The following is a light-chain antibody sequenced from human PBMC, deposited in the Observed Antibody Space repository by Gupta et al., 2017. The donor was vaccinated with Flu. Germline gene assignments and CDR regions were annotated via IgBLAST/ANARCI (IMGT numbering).Light chain of an antibody. J-gene: IGKJ2*02. CDR2: EVS. V-gene: IGKV2-30*01. CDR1: YSLVYKNGSTF. Sequence: NSFRLTYSLVYKNGSTFLCWFQQRPGQSPMRLIYEVSNRDSVVPDRFSGSGAVTDFTLKISRVEAEDVGVYYCMRGTHSWTFGQGTRLEI. CDR3: MRGTHSWT.